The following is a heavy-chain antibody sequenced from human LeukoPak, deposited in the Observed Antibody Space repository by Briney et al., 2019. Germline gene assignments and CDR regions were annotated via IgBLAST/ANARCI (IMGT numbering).Heavy chain of an antibody. V-gene: IGHV3-48*01. CDR1: GFTFSSYS. CDR2: IGCSVSTR. Sequence: PGGSLRLSCAVSGFTFSSYSMNWVRRAPGKGLEWVSYIGCSVSTRYYADSVKGRFTISRDNGKHSLYLQMNSLRAEDAAVYYCAREGSDFWSGYSKGYFDYWGRGTLVTVSS. CDR3: AREGSDFWSGYSKGYFDY. J-gene: IGHJ4*02. D-gene: IGHD3-3*01.